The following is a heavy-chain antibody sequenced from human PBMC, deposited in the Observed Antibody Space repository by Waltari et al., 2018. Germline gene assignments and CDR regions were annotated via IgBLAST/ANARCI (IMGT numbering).Heavy chain of an antibody. CDR3: ARDYDSSGYYYVGGNFDY. V-gene: IGHV4-38-2*02. CDR2: IYHSGGT. J-gene: IGHJ4*02. Sequence: QVQLQESGPGLVKPSETLSLTCAVSGYSISSGYYWGWIRQPPGKGLEWIGSIYHSGGTYYNPSLKSGVTISVDTSKNQFSLKLSSVTAADTAVYYCARDYDSSGYYYVGGNFDYWGQGTLVTVSS. D-gene: IGHD3-22*01. CDR1: GYSISSGYY.